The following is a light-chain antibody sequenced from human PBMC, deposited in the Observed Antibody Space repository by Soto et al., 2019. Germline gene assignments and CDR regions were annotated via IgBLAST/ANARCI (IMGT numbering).Light chain of an antibody. Sequence: QAVVTQEPSLTVSPGGTVTLTCASSTGAVTSGYYPGWFQQRPGQAPTSLIHSTSIKHSWTPARFSGSLLGGKAALTLSAVQPEDEADYYCLLYLDGAQVFGGVTTVTVL. CDR2: STS. J-gene: IGLJ3*02. CDR3: LLYLDGAQV. CDR1: TGAVTSGYY. V-gene: IGLV7-43*01.